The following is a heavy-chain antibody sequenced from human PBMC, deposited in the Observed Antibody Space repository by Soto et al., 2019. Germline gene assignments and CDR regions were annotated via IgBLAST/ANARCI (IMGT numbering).Heavy chain of an antibody. J-gene: IGHJ4*02. CDR3: ARPEAGWYCDS. Sequence: PSETLSLTCTVSRGSISSGTNYWAWIRQPPGKGLEWIANIYYSGSTFYNPSLKSRVTISLDTSKNQFSLKLRSVTAADTAVYYCARPEAGWYCDSWGQGTLVTVAS. CDR2: IYYSGST. D-gene: IGHD6-25*01. CDR1: RGSISSGTNY. V-gene: IGHV4-39*01.